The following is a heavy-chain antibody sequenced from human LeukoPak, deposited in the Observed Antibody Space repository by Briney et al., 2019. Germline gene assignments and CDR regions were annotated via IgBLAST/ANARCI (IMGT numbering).Heavy chain of an antibody. D-gene: IGHD6-19*01. J-gene: IGHJ4*02. V-gene: IGHV4-59*01. Sequence: SETLSLTCTVSGGSISGYYWTWIRQPPGKGLEWIGYVFYIGSTNYNPSLQSRVTISLETSKNQFSLRLTSVTAADTAVYYCARQDSSGWLFDHWGQGTLVTVSS. CDR1: GGSISGYY. CDR2: VFYIGST. CDR3: ARQDSSGWLFDH.